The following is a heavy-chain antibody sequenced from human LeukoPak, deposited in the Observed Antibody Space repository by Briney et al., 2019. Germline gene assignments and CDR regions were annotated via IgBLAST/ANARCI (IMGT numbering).Heavy chain of an antibody. V-gene: IGHV4-59*01. CDR3: ARDSGVPGSHTAYYYYYGMDV. CDR1: GGSLSSYY. J-gene: IGHJ6*02. D-gene: IGHD2-2*01. Sequence: SETLSLTCTVSGGSLSSYYWSWIRQPPGKGLEWIGYIYYSGRTNYNPSLKSRVTISVDTSKNQFSLKLSSVTAADTAVYYCARDSGVPGSHTAYYYYYGMDVWGQGTTVTVSS. CDR2: IYYSGRT.